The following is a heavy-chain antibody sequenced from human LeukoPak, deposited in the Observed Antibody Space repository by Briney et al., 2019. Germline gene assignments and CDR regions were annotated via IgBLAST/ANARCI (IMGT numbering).Heavy chain of an antibody. V-gene: IGHV1-2*02. J-gene: IGHJ4*02. CDR1: GYTFTSYY. Sequence: ASVKVSCKASGYTFTSYYMHWVRQAPGQGLEWMGWINPNSGGTNYAQKFQGRVTMTRDTSISTAYMELSRLRSDDTAVYYCARREYSYGYHFDYWGQGTLVTVSS. CDR2: INPNSGGT. CDR3: ARREYSYGYHFDY. D-gene: IGHD5-18*01.